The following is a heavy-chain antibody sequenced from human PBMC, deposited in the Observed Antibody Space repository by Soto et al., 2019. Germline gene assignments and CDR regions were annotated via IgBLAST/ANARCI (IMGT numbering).Heavy chain of an antibody. V-gene: IGHV3-23*01. D-gene: IGHD3-9*01. CDR1: GFTFNIYP. Sequence: PGGSLRLSCAASGFTFNIYPMTWVRQAPGKGLEWVSAISGTAGITYYADSVKGRFTISRDNSKNTLYLQMNSLRAEDTAVYYCAKSRLRYFDWLFSYYYYYGMDVWGQGTTVTVSS. CDR2: ISGTAGIT. CDR3: AKSRLRYFDWLFSYYYYYGMDV. J-gene: IGHJ6*02.